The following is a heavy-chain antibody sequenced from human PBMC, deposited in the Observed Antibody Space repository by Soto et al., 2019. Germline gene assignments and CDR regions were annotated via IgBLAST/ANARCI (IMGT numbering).Heavy chain of an antibody. CDR2: IWYDGSNK. Sequence: SLRLSCAASGFTFSSYGMHWVRQAPGKGLEWVAVIWYDGSNKYYADSVKGRFTISRDNSKNTLYLQMNSLRAEDTAVYYCARDYYCSGGSCFSTPAEYFQHWGQGTLVTVSS. CDR1: GFTFSSYG. CDR3: ARDYYCSGGSCFSTPAEYFQH. V-gene: IGHV3-33*01. J-gene: IGHJ1*01. D-gene: IGHD2-15*01.